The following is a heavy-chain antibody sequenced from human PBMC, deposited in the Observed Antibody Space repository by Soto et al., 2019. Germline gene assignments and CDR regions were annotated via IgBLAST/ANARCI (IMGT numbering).Heavy chain of an antibody. CDR2: ISAYNGNT. J-gene: IGHJ4*02. D-gene: IGHD6-19*01. CDR1: GYTFTSYG. V-gene: IGHV1-18*01. Sequence: QVQLVQSGAEVKKPGASVKVSCKASGYTFTSYGISWMRQAPGQGLEWMGWISAYNGNTNYAQKLQGRVTMTTDTSTSTAYRELRSLSSDDTAVYYCARDNGIAVAGTRDYWGQGTLVTVSS. CDR3: ARDNGIAVAGTRDY.